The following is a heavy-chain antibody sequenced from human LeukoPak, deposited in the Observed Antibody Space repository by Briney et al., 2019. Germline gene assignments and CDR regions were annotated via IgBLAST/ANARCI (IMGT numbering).Heavy chain of an antibody. Sequence: GGSLRLSCAASAFTFNNYSMSWVRQAPGKGLEWVSYISSTGRPIYYADSVKGRFTISRDNAKNSLYLQMNSLRVEDTAVFYCARDQYDTWSRRGNFDSWGQGTLVIVSS. CDR3: ARDQYDTWSRRGNFDS. J-gene: IGHJ4*02. D-gene: IGHD3-3*01. CDR1: AFTFNNYS. V-gene: IGHV3-48*04. CDR2: ISSTGRPI.